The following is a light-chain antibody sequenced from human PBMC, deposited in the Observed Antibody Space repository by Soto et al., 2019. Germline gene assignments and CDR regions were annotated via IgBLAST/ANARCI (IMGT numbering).Light chain of an antibody. V-gene: IGLV1-51*01. Sequence: QSVLTQPPSVSAAPGQTVTISCSGSRSNIGNYYVSSYQQLPGTAPKLLIYDNTRRPSGIPDRFSGSNSGTSAALGITGLQTGDEGDYYYGTWDSSLSAVIFGGGTKLTVL. J-gene: IGLJ2*01. CDR2: DNT. CDR1: RSNIGNYY. CDR3: GTWDSSLSAVI.